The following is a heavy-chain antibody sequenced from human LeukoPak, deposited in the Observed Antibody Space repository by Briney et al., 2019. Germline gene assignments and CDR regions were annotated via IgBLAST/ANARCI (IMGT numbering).Heavy chain of an antibody. CDR2: IKQDGSEK. CDR1: GFTFSSYW. J-gene: IGHJ4*02. D-gene: IGHD3-9*01. V-gene: IGHV3-7*01. Sequence: PGGSLRLSCAASGFTFSSYWMSWVRQAPGKGLEWVANIKQDGSEKYYVDSVKGRFTISRDNAKNSLYLQMNSLRAEDTAVYYCARARSLRYFDWLPPYYFDYWGQGTLVTVSS. CDR3: ARARSLRYFDWLPPYYFDY.